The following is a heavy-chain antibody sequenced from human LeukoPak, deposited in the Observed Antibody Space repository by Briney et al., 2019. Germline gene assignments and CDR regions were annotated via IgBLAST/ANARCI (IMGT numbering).Heavy chain of an antibody. D-gene: IGHD3-22*01. CDR3: AKNPYDSSGYYHNWFDP. V-gene: IGHV3-23*01. Sequence: GGSLRLSCAASGFTFSSYAMSWVRQAPGKGLEWVSAISGSGGSTYYADSVKGRFTISRDNSKNTLYLQMNSLRAEDTAVYYCAKNPYDSSGYYHNWFDPWGQGTLSPSPQ. CDR1: GFTFSSYA. CDR2: ISGSGGST. J-gene: IGHJ5*02.